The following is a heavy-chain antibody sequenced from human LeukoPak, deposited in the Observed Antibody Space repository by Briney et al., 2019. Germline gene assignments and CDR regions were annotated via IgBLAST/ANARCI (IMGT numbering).Heavy chain of an antibody. CDR1: GFTFSSYG. Sequence: GGSLRLSCAASGFTFSSYGMHWVHQAPGKGLEWVAVIWYDGSNKYYADSVKGRFTISRDNSKNTLYLQMNSLRAEDTAVYYCAKEGTVTTFSGNYFDYWGQGTLVTVSS. J-gene: IGHJ4*02. D-gene: IGHD4-11*01. V-gene: IGHV3-33*06. CDR3: AKEGTVTTFSGNYFDY. CDR2: IWYDGSNK.